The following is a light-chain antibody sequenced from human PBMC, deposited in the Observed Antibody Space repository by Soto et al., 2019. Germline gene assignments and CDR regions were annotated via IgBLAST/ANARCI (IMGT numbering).Light chain of an antibody. CDR1: QGISTY. CDR2: AAS. CDR3: QQSYTTTGT. V-gene: IGKV1-39*01. Sequence: DIQMTQSPTSLSSCLVDIVTITCRASQGISTYLNWYQQKPGKAPKLLIYAASSLQSGVPSRFSGSGSETDFTLTISSLQPEDFATYSCQQSYTTTGTFGQGTKVDIK. J-gene: IGKJ1*01.